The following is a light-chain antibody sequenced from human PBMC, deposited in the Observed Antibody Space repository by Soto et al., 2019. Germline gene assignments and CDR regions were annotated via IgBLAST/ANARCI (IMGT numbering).Light chain of an antibody. V-gene: IGKV3-15*01. CDR2: AVS. CDR3: QQYNKGPLT. CDR1: QSVSSN. J-gene: IGKJ1*01. Sequence: EIMMTQSPGTLSASPGERATLSCRASQSVSSNLAWYQQKPGQAPRLLIYAVSTRATGIPARFSGSGSGTEFTLTISSLQSEDFAVYYCQQYNKGPLTFGQGTKVEI.